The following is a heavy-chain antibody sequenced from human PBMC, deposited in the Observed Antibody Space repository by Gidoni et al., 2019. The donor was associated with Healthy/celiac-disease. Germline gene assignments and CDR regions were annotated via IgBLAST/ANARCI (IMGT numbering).Heavy chain of an antibody. CDR2: IKSKTDGGTT. CDR1: GFTFSNAW. J-gene: IGHJ5*02. D-gene: IGHD4-17*01. CDR3: TTDFTVTTGTIGDDP. V-gene: IGHV3-15*01. Sequence: EVQLVESGGGLVKPGGSLRLSCAASGFTFSNAWMSWVRQAPGKGLEWVGRIKSKTDGGTTDYAAPVKGRFTISRDDSKNTLYLQMNSLKTEDTAVYYCTTDFTVTTGTIGDDPWGQGTLVTVSS.